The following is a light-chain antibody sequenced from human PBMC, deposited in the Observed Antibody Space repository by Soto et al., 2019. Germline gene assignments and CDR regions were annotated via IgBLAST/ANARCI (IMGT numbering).Light chain of an antibody. Sequence: QSVLTQPPSASGSPGQSVTISCTGSGSDVGFYSYVSWYQQHPGKVPKLLIYEVTKRPSGVPDRFSGSKSGNTASLTVSGLQAEDEDDYYCSSYATNHTFFVFGNGTNVT. V-gene: IGLV2-8*01. CDR3: SSYATNHTFFV. CDR1: GSDVGFYSY. CDR2: EVT. J-gene: IGLJ1*01.